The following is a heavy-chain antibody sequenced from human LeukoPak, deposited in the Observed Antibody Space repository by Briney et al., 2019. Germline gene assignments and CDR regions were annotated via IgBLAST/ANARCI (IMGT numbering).Heavy chain of an antibody. V-gene: IGHV3-66*04. Sequence: PGGSLRLSCAASGFTVSSNYMSWVRQAPGKGLEWVSVIYSGGSTYYADSVKGRFTISRDNSKNTLYLQMNSLRAEDTAVYYCASHGTRWGTWIQLEWFDPWGQGTLVTVSS. J-gene: IGHJ5*02. CDR3: ASHGTRWGTWIQLEWFDP. CDR1: GFTVSSNY. CDR2: IYSGGST. D-gene: IGHD5-18*01.